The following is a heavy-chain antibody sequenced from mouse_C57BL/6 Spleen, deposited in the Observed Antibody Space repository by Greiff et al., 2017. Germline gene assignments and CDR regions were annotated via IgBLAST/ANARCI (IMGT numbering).Heavy chain of an antibody. CDR3: ARKGTSDPPHYYGSSYSAMDY. CDR1: GFSLTSYG. D-gene: IGHD1-1*01. J-gene: IGHJ4*01. CDR2: IWSGGST. V-gene: IGHV2-2*01. Sequence: QVQLKESGPGLVQPSQSLSITCTVSGFSLTSYGVHWVRQSPGKGLEWLGVIWSGGSTDYNAAFISRLSISKDNSKSQVFFKMNSLQADDTAIYYCARKGTSDPPHYYGSSYSAMDYWGQGTSVTVSS.